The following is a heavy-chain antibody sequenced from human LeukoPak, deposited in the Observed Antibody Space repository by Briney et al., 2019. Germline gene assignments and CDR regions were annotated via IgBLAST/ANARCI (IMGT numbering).Heavy chain of an antibody. CDR1: GYTFTGYY. D-gene: IGHD2-2*03. CDR3: ARAPSGYCSSTSCKMRALGY. CDR2: INPNSGGT. J-gene: IGHJ4*02. Sequence: GTSVKVSCKASGYTFTGYYMHWVRQAPGQGLEWMGWINPNSGGTNYAQKFQGRVTMTRDTSISTAYMELSRLRSDDTAVYYCARAPSGYCSSTSCKMRALGYWGQGTLVTVSS. V-gene: IGHV1-2*02.